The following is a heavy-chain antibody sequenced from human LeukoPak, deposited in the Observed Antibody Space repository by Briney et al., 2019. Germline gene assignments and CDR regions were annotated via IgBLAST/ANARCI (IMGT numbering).Heavy chain of an antibody. CDR2: IIPIFGTA. CDR1: GGTFSSYA. V-gene: IGHV1-69*05. D-gene: IGHD6-19*01. CDR3: AIVSGWYGYIVDY. J-gene: IGHJ4*02. Sequence: GASVKVSCKASGGTFSSYAISWVRQAPGQGLEWMGGIIPIFGTANYAQKFQGRVTITRNTSISTAYMELSSLRSEDTAVYYCAIVSGWYGYIVDYWGQGTLVTVSS.